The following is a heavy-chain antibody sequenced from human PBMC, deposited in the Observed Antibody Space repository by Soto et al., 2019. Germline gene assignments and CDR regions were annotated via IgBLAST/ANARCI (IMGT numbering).Heavy chain of an antibody. Sequence: ASVKVSCKASGGTFSSYAISWVRQAPGQGLEWMGGIIPIFGTANYAQKFQGRVTITADESTSTAYMELSGLRSEDTAVYYCARGGALFILDYWGQGTLVTVSS. CDR1: GGTFSSYA. CDR2: IIPIFGTA. CDR3: ARGGALFILDY. D-gene: IGHD1-26*01. J-gene: IGHJ4*02. V-gene: IGHV1-69*13.